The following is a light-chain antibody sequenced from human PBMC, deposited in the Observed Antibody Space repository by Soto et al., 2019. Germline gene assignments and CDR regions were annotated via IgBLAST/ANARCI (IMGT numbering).Light chain of an antibody. V-gene: IGLV1-40*01. CDR2: AAN. CDR3: QSYDTSLSGAI. J-gene: IGLJ2*01. Sequence: QSVLTQTPSVSGAPGQKITMSCTGSSSNIGAGYDVHWYQQVPGAAPRLLIYAANNRPSGVPDRFSASKSGTSASLAITGLQGEDEANYYCQSYDTSLSGAIFGAGTKLTVL. CDR1: SSNIGAGYD.